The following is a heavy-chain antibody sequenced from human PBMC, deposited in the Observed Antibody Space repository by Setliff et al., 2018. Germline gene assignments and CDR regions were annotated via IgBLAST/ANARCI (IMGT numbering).Heavy chain of an antibody. D-gene: IGHD1-26*01. V-gene: IGHV4-59*11. Sequence: SETLSLTCTVSGGSLSSHYWSWIRQPPGKGLEWIGYVFYSGITNYNPSLKSRVTISVDTSKNQISLKLMSVTAADTAVYYCASRNSDGGPEYFQHWGQGALVTVSS. J-gene: IGHJ1*01. CDR1: GGSLSSHY. CDR3: ASRNSDGGPEYFQH. CDR2: VFYSGIT.